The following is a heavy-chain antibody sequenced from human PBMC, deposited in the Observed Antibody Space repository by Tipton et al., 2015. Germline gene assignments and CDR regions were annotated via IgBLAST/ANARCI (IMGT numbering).Heavy chain of an antibody. D-gene: IGHD3-3*01. Sequence: TLSLTCTVSGDSISRSNYYWGWIRQPPGMGLEWIASIHYGGNTHYNPSLMSRVTISVDTSKNQFSLKLSSVTAADTAVYYCARTYDFTAYSPVGCWGQGTLVTVSS. V-gene: IGHV4-39*01. CDR2: IHYGGNT. CDR3: ARTYDFTAYSPVGC. J-gene: IGHJ4*02. CDR1: GDSISRSNYY.